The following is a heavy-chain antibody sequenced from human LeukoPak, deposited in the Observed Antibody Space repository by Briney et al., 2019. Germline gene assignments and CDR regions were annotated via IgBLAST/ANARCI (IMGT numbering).Heavy chain of an antibody. CDR1: GGTFSSYA. D-gene: IGHD3-22*01. J-gene: IGHJ4*02. Sequence: SVKVSCEASGGTFSSYAISWVRQAPGQGLEWMGRIIPILGIANYAQKFQGRVTITADKSTSTAYMELSSLRSEDTAVYYCARQIVVAPSWYFDYWGQGTLVTVSS. V-gene: IGHV1-69*04. CDR3: ARQIVVAPSWYFDY. CDR2: IIPILGIA.